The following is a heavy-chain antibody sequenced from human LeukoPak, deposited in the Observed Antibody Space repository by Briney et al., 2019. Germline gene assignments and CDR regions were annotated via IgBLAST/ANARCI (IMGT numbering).Heavy chain of an antibody. J-gene: IGHJ4*02. CDR1: GYSISSGYY. V-gene: IGHV4-38-2*01. Sequence: SETLSLTXAVSGYSISSGYYWGWIRQPPGKGLEWIGSIYHSGSTYYNPSLKSRVTISVDTSKNQFSLKLSSVTAADTAVYYCARYFSYDSSGYYLDYWGQGTLVTVSS. CDR3: ARYFSYDSSGYYLDY. CDR2: IYHSGST. D-gene: IGHD3-22*01.